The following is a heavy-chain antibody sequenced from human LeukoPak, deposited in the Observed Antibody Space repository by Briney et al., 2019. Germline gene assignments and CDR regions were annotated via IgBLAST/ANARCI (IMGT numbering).Heavy chain of an antibody. CDR2: VDPEDGET. V-gene: IGHV1-69-2*01. J-gene: IGHJ1*01. D-gene: IGHD3-22*01. Sequence: ASVKVSCKVSGYTFTDYYMHWVQQAPGKGLEWMGLVDPEDGETIYAEKFQGRVTITADTSTDTAYMELSSLRSEDTAMYYCATGDRITMIVVVPFQHWGQGTLVTVSS. CDR3: ATGDRITMIVVVPFQH. CDR1: GYTFTDYY.